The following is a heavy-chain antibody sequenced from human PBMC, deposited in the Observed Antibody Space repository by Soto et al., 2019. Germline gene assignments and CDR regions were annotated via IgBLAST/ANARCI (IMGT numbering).Heavy chain of an antibody. J-gene: IGHJ4*02. V-gene: IGHV4-31*03. CDR2: MFYSGST. D-gene: IGHD5-12*01. Sequence: QVQQLESGPGLVKPWDTLSLTCTVSGAYISSGRSYWSWIRQHPGKGLEWIGYMFYSGSTYYHPSLKSRVNISADTSKNQFSLRLTSVTPADTAVYYCARDNGYGHFDSWGQGTLVTVSS. CDR1: GAYISSGRSY. CDR3: ARDNGYGHFDS.